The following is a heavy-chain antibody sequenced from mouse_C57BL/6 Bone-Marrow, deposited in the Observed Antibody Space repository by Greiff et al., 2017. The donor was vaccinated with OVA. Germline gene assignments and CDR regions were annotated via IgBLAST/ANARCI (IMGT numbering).Heavy chain of an antibody. CDR3: ARHPSYYGSTYFDY. D-gene: IGHD1-1*01. CDR2: INSDGGST. J-gene: IGHJ2*01. V-gene: IGHV5-2*01. CDR1: EYEFPSHD. Sequence: EVMLVESGGGLVQPGESLKLSCESNEYEFPSHDMSWVRKTPEKRLELVAAINSDGGSTYYPDTMERRFLISRHTTKKTLYLQMSSLRSEDTALYYCARHPSYYGSTYFDYWGQGTTLTVSS.